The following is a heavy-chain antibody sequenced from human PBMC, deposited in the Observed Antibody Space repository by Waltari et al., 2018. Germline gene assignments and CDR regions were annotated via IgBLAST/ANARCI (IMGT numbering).Heavy chain of an antibody. CDR2: MNPNSGNT. Sequence: QVQLVQSGAEVKKPGASVKVSCKASGYTFTSYDIHWVRQATGQGLEWMGWMNPNSGNTGYAQKFQGRVTMTRNTSISTAYMELSSLRSEDTAVYYCARGRMVRGVSWFDPWGQGTLVTVSS. CDR3: ARGRMVRGVSWFDP. J-gene: IGHJ5*02. CDR1: GYTFTSYD. D-gene: IGHD3-10*01. V-gene: IGHV1-8*01.